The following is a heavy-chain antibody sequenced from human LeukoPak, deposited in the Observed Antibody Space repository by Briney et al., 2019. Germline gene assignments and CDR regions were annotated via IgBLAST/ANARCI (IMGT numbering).Heavy chain of an antibody. D-gene: IGHD5-18*01. Sequence: GGSLRLSCGASGSTFSASDMHWVRQAPGKGLEWVAGISYDGSNKYYTDSVKGRFTISRDNSKNTLYLQMNSLRAEDTALYYCAKEAYSYGYFDSWGLGTLVTVSS. CDR3: AKEAYSYGYFDS. CDR1: GSTFSASD. CDR2: ISYDGSNK. V-gene: IGHV3-30*18. J-gene: IGHJ4*02.